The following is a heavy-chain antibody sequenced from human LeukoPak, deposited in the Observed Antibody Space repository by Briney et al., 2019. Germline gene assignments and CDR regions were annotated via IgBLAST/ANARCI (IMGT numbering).Heavy chain of an antibody. CDR1: GFTFSSYS. D-gene: IGHD3-3*01. CDR2: ISSSSSTI. CDR3: ARMHLFGVVNYNYYYMDV. J-gene: IGHJ6*03. Sequence: GGSLRLSCAASGFTFSSYSMNWVRQAPGKGLEWVSYISSSSSTIYYADSVKGRFTISRDNAKNSLFLQMNSLRVEDTALYYCARMHLFGVVNYNYYYMDVWGKGTPVTVSS. V-gene: IGHV3-48*04.